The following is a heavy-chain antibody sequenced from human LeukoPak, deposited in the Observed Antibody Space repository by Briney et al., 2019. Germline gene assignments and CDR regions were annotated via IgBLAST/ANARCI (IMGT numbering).Heavy chain of an antibody. CDR3: ARDVVGSSNNGMDV. D-gene: IGHD6-13*01. V-gene: IGHV3-30-3*01. CDR1: GFTVSDNY. J-gene: IGHJ6*02. Sequence: GGSLRLSCAASGFTVSDNYMTWVRQAPGKGLEWVAVISYDGSNKYYADSVKGRFTISRDNSKNTLYLQMNSLRAEDTAVYYCARDVVGSSNNGMDVWGQGTTVPSP. CDR2: ISYDGSNK.